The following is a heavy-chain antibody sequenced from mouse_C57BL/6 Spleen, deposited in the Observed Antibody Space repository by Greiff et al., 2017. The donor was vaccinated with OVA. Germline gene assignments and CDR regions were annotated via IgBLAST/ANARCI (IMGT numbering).Heavy chain of an antibody. Sequence: QVQLKQPGAELVMPGASVKLSCKASGYTFTSYWMHWVKQRPGQGLEWIGEIDPSDSYTNYNQKFKGKSTLTVDKSSSTAYMQLSSLTSEDSAVYYCARLGQGFDYWGQGTTLTVSS. CDR1: GYTFTSYW. CDR3: ARLGQGFDY. CDR2: IDPSDSYT. J-gene: IGHJ2*01. V-gene: IGHV1-69*01. D-gene: IGHD3-3*01.